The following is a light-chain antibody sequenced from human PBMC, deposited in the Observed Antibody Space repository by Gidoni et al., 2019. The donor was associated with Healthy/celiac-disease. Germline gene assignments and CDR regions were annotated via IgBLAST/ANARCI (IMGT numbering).Light chain of an antibody. CDR2: EVS. V-gene: IGLV2-14*01. CDR3: SSYTISSIPWV. J-gene: IGLJ3*02. CDR1: SSDVGGYNY. Sequence: QAALTQPASVSGSPGQSITISCTGTSSDVGGYNYVSWYQQHPGKAPKLMIYEVSNRPSGVSNRFSGSKSGNTASLTISGLQAEDEADYYCSSYTISSIPWVFGGGTKLTVL.